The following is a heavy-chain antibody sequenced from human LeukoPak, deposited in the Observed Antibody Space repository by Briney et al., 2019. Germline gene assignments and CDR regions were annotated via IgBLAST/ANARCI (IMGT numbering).Heavy chain of an antibody. D-gene: IGHD6-19*01. CDR2: IYYSGST. CDR3: ARRAVAVAFDI. Sequence: KPSETLSLTCTVSGGSISSYYWSWIRQPPGKGLEWIGYIYYSGSTNYNPSLKSRVTISVDTSKNQFSLKLSSVTATDTAVYYCARRAVAVAFDIWGQGTMVTVSS. CDR1: GGSISSYY. V-gene: IGHV4-59*08. J-gene: IGHJ3*02.